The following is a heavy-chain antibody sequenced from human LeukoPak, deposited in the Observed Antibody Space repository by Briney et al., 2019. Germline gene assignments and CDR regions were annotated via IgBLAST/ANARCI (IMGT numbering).Heavy chain of an antibody. J-gene: IGHJ6*02. Sequence: GGSLRLSCAASGFTFSSYAMHWVRQAPGKGLEWVAVISYDGSNKNHADSVKGRFTISRDNSKNTLYLQMNSLRAEDTAVYYCAGYSSSWFTVDYYYGMDVWGQGTTVTVSS. CDR1: GFTFSSYA. V-gene: IGHV3-30-3*01. D-gene: IGHD6-13*01. CDR3: AGYSSSWFTVDYYYGMDV. CDR2: ISYDGSNK.